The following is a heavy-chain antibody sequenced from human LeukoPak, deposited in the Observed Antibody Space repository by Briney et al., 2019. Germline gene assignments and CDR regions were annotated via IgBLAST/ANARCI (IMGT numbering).Heavy chain of an antibody. Sequence: SETLSLTCTVSGGSISSGDYYWRWIRQPPGKGLEWIGYIYYSGSTYYNPSLKSRVTISVDTSKNQFSLKLSSVTAADTAVYYCARVGNYAWVLDYWGQGTLVTVSS. D-gene: IGHD1-7*01. V-gene: IGHV4-30-4*01. J-gene: IGHJ4*02. CDR2: IYYSGST. CDR1: GGSISSGDYY. CDR3: ARVGNYAWVLDY.